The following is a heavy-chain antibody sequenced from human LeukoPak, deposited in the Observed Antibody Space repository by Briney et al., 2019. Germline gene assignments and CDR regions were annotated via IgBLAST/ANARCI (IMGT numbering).Heavy chain of an antibody. CDR1: GGSFSGYY. J-gene: IGHJ5*02. V-gene: IGHV4-34*01. D-gene: IGHD3-10*01. CDR2: INHSGST. Sequence: PPETLSLTCAVYGGSFSGYYWSWIRQPPGKGLEWIGEINHSGSTNYNPSLKSRVTISVDTSKNQFSLKLSSVTAADTAVYYCARGTNRITMVRGVIITWGQGTLVTVSS. CDR3: ARGTNRITMVRGVIIT.